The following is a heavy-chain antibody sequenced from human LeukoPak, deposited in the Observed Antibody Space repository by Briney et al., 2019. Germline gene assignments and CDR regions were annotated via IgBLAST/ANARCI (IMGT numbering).Heavy chain of an antibody. Sequence: GGSLRLSCAASGFTFSSYAMHWVRQAPGKGLEWVAVISYDGSNKYYADSVKGRFTISRDNSKNTLYLQMNSLRAEDTAVYYCARDFPHSSSSGRDYWGQGTLVTVSS. CDR2: ISYDGSNK. CDR3: ARDFPHSSSSGRDY. D-gene: IGHD6-6*01. V-gene: IGHV3-30-3*01. CDR1: GFTFSSYA. J-gene: IGHJ4*02.